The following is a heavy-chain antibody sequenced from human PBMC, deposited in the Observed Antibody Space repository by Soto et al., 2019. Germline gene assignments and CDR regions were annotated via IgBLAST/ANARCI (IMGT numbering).Heavy chain of an antibody. CDR3: AKDHGGYSLRFLEWLNYFDY. D-gene: IGHD3-3*01. CDR2: ISGSGGST. V-gene: IGHV3-23*01. Sequence: PGGSLRLSCAASGFTFSSYAMSWVRQAPGEGLEWVSGISGSGGSTYYADSVKGRFTISRDNSKNTLYLQMNSLRAEDTAVYYCAKDHGGYSLRFLEWLNYFDYWGQGTLVTVSS. J-gene: IGHJ4*02. CDR1: GFTFSSYA.